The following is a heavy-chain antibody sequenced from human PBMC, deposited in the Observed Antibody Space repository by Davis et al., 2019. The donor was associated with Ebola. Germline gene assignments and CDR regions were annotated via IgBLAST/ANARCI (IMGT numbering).Heavy chain of an antibody. V-gene: IGHV3-49*04. CDR2: IRSKSYGGKT. D-gene: IGHD6-6*01. J-gene: IGHJ6*02. CDR1: GFNFADYA. Sequence: GESLKISCTASGFNFADYAMNWVRRAPGKGLEWVGFIRSKSYGGKTQYAASVKGRVAISRDDSKSIAYLQVDRLKTEDTAVYYCTRDLKQPRPSYYSGMDVWGQGTTVTVSS. CDR3: TRDLKQPRPSYYSGMDV.